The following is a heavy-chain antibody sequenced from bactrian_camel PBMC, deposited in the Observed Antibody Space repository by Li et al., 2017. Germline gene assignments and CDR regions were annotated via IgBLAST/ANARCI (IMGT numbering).Heavy chain of an antibody. V-gene: IGHV3S35*01. D-gene: IGHD5*01. Sequence: VQLVESGGGLVQPGGSLRLSCAASGFVFTDYRMWWICQVSGKGFEWVSIVGGDGTTYLADGMKGRFTISRDNAKNTVYLQMDSLKPEDTGAYFCAPGWGHGCEGQGTQVTVS. CDR2: IVGGDGTT. J-gene: IGHJ4*01. CDR1: GFVFTDYR.